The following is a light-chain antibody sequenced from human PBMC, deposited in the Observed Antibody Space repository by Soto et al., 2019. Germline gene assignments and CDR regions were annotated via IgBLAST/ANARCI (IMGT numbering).Light chain of an antibody. CDR1: SSDVGAYKY. Sequence: QSALTQPASVSGSPGQSVTISCTGTSSDVGAYKYVSWYQKHPGKAPKLMIYGVSNRPSGISNRFSGSKSGNTAFLTISGLQPEDEADYYCSSFTGPTTLDVFGTGTKLIVL. CDR3: SSFTGPTTLDV. V-gene: IGLV2-14*03. J-gene: IGLJ1*01. CDR2: GVS.